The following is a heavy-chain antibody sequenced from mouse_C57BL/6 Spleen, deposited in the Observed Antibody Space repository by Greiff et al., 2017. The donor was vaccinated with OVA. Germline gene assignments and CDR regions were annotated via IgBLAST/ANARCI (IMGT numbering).Heavy chain of an antibody. J-gene: IGHJ4*01. CDR3: ARSGTRAMDY. Sequence: EVQLVASGGGLVQPGGSLKLSCAASGFTFSDYGMAWVRQAPRKGPEWVAFISNLAYSIYYADTVTGRFTISRENAKNTLYLEMSSLRSEDTAMYYCARSGTRAMDYWGQGTSVTVSS. V-gene: IGHV5-15*01. CDR2: ISNLAYSI. CDR1: GFTFSDYG. D-gene: IGHD4-1*01.